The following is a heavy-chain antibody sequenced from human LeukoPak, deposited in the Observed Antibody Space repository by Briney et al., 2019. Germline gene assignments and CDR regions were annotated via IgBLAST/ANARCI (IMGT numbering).Heavy chain of an antibody. CDR2: ISGSGGST. Sequence: GGSLRLSCAASGFTFSSYWMIWVRQAPGKGLEWVSAISGSGGSTYYADSVKGRFTISRDNSKNTLYLQMNSLRAEDTAVYYCAKGGYGDHDYYYYYMDVWGKGTTVTVSS. J-gene: IGHJ6*03. CDR3: AKGGYGDHDYYYYYMDV. D-gene: IGHD4-17*01. CDR1: GFTFSSYW. V-gene: IGHV3-23*01.